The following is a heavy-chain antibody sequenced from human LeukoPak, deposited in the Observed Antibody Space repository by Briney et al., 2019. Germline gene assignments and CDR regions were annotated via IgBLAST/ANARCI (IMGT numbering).Heavy chain of an antibody. Sequence: GGSLRLSCAASGFTFNSYAMHWVRQAPGKGLEYVSAISSNGGSTYYANSVKGRFTISRDNSKNTLYLQMGSLRAEDMAVYYCATGIPFHWGQGTLVTVSS. CDR3: ATGIPFH. CDR1: GFTFNSYA. D-gene: IGHD1-14*01. J-gene: IGHJ4*02. V-gene: IGHV3-64*01. CDR2: ISSNGGST.